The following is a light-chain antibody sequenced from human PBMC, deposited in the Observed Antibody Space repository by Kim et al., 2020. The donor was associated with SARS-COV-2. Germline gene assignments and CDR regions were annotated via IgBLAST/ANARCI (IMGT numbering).Light chain of an antibody. CDR3: QQYGNSTLYT. CDR1: QSVSSSY. Sequence: EIVLTQSPGTLSLSPGERATLSCRASQSVSSSYLAWYQQKPGQAPRLLIYGASSRATGIPDRFSGSGSGTDFTLTISRLEPEDFAVYYCQQYGNSTLYTFGQGTKLEI. J-gene: IGKJ2*01. CDR2: GAS. V-gene: IGKV3-20*01.